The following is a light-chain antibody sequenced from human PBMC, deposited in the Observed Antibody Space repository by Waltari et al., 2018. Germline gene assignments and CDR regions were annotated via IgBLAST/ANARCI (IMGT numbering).Light chain of an antibody. Sequence: SFELTQPPSVSVSPGQTAYITCSGNKSGNRYASWYQQKSGQSPVLLIYEETKRPSGIPERFSASNSGSTATLTISATQAMDEADYYCQAWDTSAVFFGGGTKLTVL. CDR1: KSGNRY. V-gene: IGLV3-1*01. CDR3: QAWDTSAVF. J-gene: IGLJ2*01. CDR2: EET.